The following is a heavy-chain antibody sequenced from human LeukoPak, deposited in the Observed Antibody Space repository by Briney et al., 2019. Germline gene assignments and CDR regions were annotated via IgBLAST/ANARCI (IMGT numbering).Heavy chain of an antibody. J-gene: IGHJ6*03. Sequence: GASVKVSCKASGYTFTSYGISWVRQAPGQGLEWMGWISAYNGNTNYAQKLQGRVTMTTDTSTSTAYMELRSLRSDDTAVYYCARGYCTNGVCQDYYYYMDVWGKGTTVTVSS. CDR2: ISAYNGNT. CDR3: ARGYCTNGVCQDYYYYMDV. D-gene: IGHD2-8*01. V-gene: IGHV1-18*01. CDR1: GYTFTSYG.